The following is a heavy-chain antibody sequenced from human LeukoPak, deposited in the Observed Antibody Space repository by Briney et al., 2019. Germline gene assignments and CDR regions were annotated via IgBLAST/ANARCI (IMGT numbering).Heavy chain of an antibody. Sequence: GGSLRLSCAASGFTFSNAWMSWVRQAPGKGLELVGRIKSKTDDGTTDYAAPVKGRFTITKDDSKNTLYLQMNSLKTEDTAVYYCTTGNVVVPAAISGWGEGTLVTVSS. CDR3: TTGNVVVPAAISG. V-gene: IGHV3-15*01. D-gene: IGHD2-2*01. CDR2: IKSKTDDGTT. J-gene: IGHJ4*02. CDR1: GFTFSNAW.